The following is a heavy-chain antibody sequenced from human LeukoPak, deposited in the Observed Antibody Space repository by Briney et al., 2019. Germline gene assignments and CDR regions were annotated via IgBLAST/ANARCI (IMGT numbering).Heavy chain of an antibody. Sequence: GGSLRLSCAASGFTFSSYAMSWVRQAPGKGLEWVLAISGSGGSTYYADSVKGRFTISRDNSKNTLYLQMNSLRAEDTAVYYCVKDLRLGELSLSYFDYWGQGTLATVSS. CDR1: GFTFSSYA. J-gene: IGHJ4*02. CDR3: VKDLRLGELSLSYFDY. CDR2: ISGSGGST. V-gene: IGHV3-23*01. D-gene: IGHD3-16*02.